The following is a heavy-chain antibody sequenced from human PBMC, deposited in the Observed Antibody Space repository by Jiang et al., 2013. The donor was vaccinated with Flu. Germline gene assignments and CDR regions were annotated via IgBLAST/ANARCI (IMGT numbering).Heavy chain of an antibody. CDR2: ISSTSSTI. V-gene: IGHV3-48*01. J-gene: IGHJ3*02. Sequence: VQLLESGGGLVQPGGSLRLSCEASGSTFSTYNMNWVRQAPGKGLEWVAYISSTSSTIYYAESVEGRFTISRDNAKNSLYLQMNSLRAEDAALYYCARDSSAYYYAPDGFDI. CDR3: ARDSSAYYYAPDGFDI. CDR1: GSTFSTYN. D-gene: IGHD3-22*01.